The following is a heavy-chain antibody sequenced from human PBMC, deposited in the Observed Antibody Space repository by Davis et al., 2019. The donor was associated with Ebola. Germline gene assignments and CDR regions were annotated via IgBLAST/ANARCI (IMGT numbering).Heavy chain of an antibody. CDR1: GFTFSSYA. CDR3: AKEDGYSVSGSYLHY. V-gene: IGHV3-23*01. Sequence: PGGSLRLSCAASGFTFSSYAMSWVRQAPGKGLEWVSAISGSGGSTYYADSVKGRFPISSDNSKNTLYLQMNILRAEATAVYYCAKEDGYSVSGSYLHYWGQGPLVTVSS. CDR2: ISGSGGST. J-gene: IGHJ4*02. D-gene: IGHD3-10*01.